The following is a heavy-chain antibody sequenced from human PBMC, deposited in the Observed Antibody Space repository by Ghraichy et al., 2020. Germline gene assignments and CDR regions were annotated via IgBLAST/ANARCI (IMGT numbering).Heavy chain of an antibody. V-gene: IGHV4-34*01. D-gene: IGHD2-15*01. Sequence: SETLSLTCAVYGGSFSGYYWSWIRQPPGKGLEWIGEINHSGSTNYNPSLKSRLTMSVDTSKNQFSLKLSSVTAADTAVYYCARARVVVAATRHYYYGMDVWGQGTTVTVSS. CDR3: ARARVVVAATRHYYYGMDV. J-gene: IGHJ6*02. CDR2: INHSGST. CDR1: GGSFSGYY.